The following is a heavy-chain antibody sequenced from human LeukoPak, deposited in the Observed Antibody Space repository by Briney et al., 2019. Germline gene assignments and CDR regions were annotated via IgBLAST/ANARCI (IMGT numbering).Heavy chain of an antibody. Sequence: ASVKVSCKASGYTFTGYYMHWVRQAPGQGLEWMGWINPNSGGTNYAQKFQGRVTMTRDTSISTAYMELSRLRSDDTAVYYCARRRTFRQIAAAATNWFDPWGQGTLVTVSS. CDR1: GYTFTGYY. D-gene: IGHD6-13*01. CDR2: INPNSGGT. V-gene: IGHV1-2*02. J-gene: IGHJ5*02. CDR3: ARRRTFRQIAAAATNWFDP.